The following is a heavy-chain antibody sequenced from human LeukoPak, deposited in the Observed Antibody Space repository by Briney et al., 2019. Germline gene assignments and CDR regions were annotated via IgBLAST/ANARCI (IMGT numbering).Heavy chain of an antibody. D-gene: IGHD3-10*01. CDR3: ARQAEYYYGSGSLFDP. CDR2: IYYSGST. Sequence: TASETLSLTCTVSGGSISSSSYYWGWIRQPLGKGLEWIGSIYYSGSTYYDPSLKSRVTISVDTSKNQFSLKLSSVTAADTAVYYCARQAEYYYGSGSLFDPWGQGTLVTVSS. J-gene: IGHJ5*02. V-gene: IGHV4-39*01. CDR1: GGSISSSSYY.